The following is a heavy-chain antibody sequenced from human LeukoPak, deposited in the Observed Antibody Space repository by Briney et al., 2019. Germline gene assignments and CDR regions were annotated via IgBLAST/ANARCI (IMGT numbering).Heavy chain of an antibody. CDR2: FIATFGTA. V-gene: IGHV1-69*01. Sequence: GASVTVSSTDSRGTFFIYAISWVRQAPGQGLEWMGGFIATFGTANYAEKFEGRFTITPDESTCTSHMALSSLRSEDTAVYYCARGNPAAGIHLTSYYHYYMDVWGKGATVTVS. J-gene: IGHJ6*03. CDR3: ARGNPAAGIHLTSYYHYYMDV. D-gene: IGHD6-13*01. CDR1: RGTFFIYA.